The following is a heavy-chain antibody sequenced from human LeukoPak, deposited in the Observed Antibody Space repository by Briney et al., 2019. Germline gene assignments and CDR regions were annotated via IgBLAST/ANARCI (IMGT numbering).Heavy chain of an antibody. J-gene: IGHJ6*03. CDR1: GGSISSYY. CDR3: ARDSGGSGSSTYYYYMDV. Sequence: PSETLSLTCSVSGGSISSYYWSWIRQPPGKGLEWIGYIYYSGSTNYNPSLKSRVTISVDTSKNQFSLRLSSVTAADTAVYYCARDSGGSGSSTYYYYMDVWGKGTTVTISS. CDR2: IYYSGST. V-gene: IGHV4-59*01. D-gene: IGHD3-10*01.